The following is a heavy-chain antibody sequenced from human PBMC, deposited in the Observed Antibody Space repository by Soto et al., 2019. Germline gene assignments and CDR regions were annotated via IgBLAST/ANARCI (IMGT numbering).Heavy chain of an antibody. J-gene: IGHJ4*02. D-gene: IGHD2-21*02. CDR2: ISGSGGST. V-gene: IGHV3-23*01. Sequence: GGSLTLSCAVSGFPLGRYAITCALHAPGKGLEWVSAISGSGGSTYFADSVKGRFTISRDNPKNTLYLQMNSLRAEDTAVYYCAKVYRTAPMLHYFDYWGQGTLVTV. CDR3: AKVYRTAPMLHYFDY. CDR1: GFPLGRYA.